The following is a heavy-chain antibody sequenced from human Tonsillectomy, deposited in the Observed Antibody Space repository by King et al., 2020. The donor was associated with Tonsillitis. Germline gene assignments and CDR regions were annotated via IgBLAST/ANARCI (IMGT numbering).Heavy chain of an antibody. CDR1: GFSLSNARMG. CDR3: ARIRLEYSYGDFGEYYFDY. V-gene: IGHV2-26*01. CDR2: IFSNDEK. J-gene: IGHJ4*02. D-gene: IGHD5-18*01. Sequence: TLKESGPVLVKPTETLTLTCTVSGFSLSNARMGVSWIRQPPGKALEWLAHIFSNDEKSYSTSLKSRLTISKDTSKSQVVLTMTNMDPVDTATYYCARIRLEYSYGDFGEYYFDYWGQGTLVTVSS.